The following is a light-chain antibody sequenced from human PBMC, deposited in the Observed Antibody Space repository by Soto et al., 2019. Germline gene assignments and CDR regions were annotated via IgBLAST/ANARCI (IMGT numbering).Light chain of an antibody. CDR1: QSVSSSY. J-gene: IGKJ3*01. Sequence: EIVLTQSPGTLSLSPGERATLSCRARQSVSSSYLAWYQQKPGQAPRLLIYGASSRATGIPDRFSGSGSVTDFTLTISSLEPEDFAVYYYQQYGSSPVTFAPVTKVDIK. CDR2: GAS. CDR3: QQYGSSPVT. V-gene: IGKV3-20*01.